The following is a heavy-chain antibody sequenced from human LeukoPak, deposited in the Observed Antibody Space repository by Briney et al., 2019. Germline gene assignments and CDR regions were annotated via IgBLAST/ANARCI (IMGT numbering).Heavy chain of an antibody. CDR1: GYTFTSYY. CDR2: INPSGGST. V-gene: IGHV1-46*01. Sequence: ASVKVSCKASGYTFTSYYMHWVRQAPGQGLEWMGIINPSGGSTSYAQKFQGRVTITADESTSTAYMELSSLRSEDTAVYYCARVAFYYFDYWGQGTLVTVSS. J-gene: IGHJ4*02. CDR3: ARVAFYYFDY.